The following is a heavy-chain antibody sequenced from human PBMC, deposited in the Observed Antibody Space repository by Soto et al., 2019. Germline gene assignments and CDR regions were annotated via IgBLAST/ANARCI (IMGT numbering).Heavy chain of an antibody. CDR2: IIPIFGTA. CDR3: ARVGLGPLPWELLRPNYYYSGLDV. V-gene: IGHV1-69*13. CDR1: GGTFSSYA. Sequence: SVKVSCKASGGTFSSYAISWVRQAPGQGLEWMGGIIPIFGTANYAQKFQGRVTITADESTSTAYMELSSLRSEDTAVYYCARVGLGPLPWELLRPNYYYSGLDVWGQGTTVTVSS. J-gene: IGHJ6*02. D-gene: IGHD1-26*01.